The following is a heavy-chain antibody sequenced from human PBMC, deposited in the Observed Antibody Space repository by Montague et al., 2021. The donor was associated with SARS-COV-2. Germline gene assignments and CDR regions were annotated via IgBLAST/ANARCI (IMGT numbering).Heavy chain of an antibody. D-gene: IGHD3-22*01. V-gene: IGHV4-34*01. J-gene: IGHJ4*02. CDR2: INHSGST. CDR3: ERGTKRGFTYDYDSSGYASDY. Sequence: SETLSLTCAVYGGSFSGYYWSWIRQPPGKGLEWIGEINHSGSTKYNPSPKSRVTISVGTSTNQFSLKLSPVIAADTAVYYCERGTKRGFTYDYDSSGYASDYWGQGTLVTVSS. CDR1: GGSFSGYY.